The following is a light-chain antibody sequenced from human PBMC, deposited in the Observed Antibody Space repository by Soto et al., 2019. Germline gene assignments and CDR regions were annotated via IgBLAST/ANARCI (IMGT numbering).Light chain of an antibody. J-gene: IGLJ2*01. Sequence: QSALTQPASVSGSPGQSITISCTGTSSDVGGYNFVSWYQQHPGKAPKFIIYDVRNRPSGVSNRFSGSRSGNTASLTISGLQAEDEADYYCSSYTSSSTVIXXGGTKLTVL. CDR2: DVR. CDR1: SSDVGGYNF. CDR3: SSYTSSSTVI. V-gene: IGLV2-14*03.